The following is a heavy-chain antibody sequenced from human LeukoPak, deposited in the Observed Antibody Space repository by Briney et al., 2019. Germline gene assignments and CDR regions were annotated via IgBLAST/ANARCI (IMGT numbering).Heavy chain of an antibody. V-gene: IGHV3-33*01. CDR3: ARTRDGYFDY. D-gene: IGHD2-2*01. Sequence: GRSLRLSCAASGFTFSTYGMHWVRQAPGKGLEWVAVIWYDGSNKYYADSVKGRFTISRDNSKNTLYLQMNSLRAEDTAVYCCARTRDGYFDYWGQGTLVTVSS. J-gene: IGHJ4*02. CDR2: IWYDGSNK. CDR1: GFTFSTYG.